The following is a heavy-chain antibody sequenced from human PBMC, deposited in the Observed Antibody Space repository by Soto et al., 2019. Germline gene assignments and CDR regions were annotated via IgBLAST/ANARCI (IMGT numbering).Heavy chain of an antibody. D-gene: IGHD2-2*01. CDR1: GYTFTSYY. CDR3: ARGEGIVVVPAASLNDY. J-gene: IGHJ4*02. Sequence: SVKVSCKASGYTFTSYYMHWVRQAPGQGLEWMGIINPSGGSTSYAQKFQGRVTMTRDTSTSTVYMELSSLRSEDTAVYYCARGEGIVVVPAASLNDYWGQGTLVTVSS. V-gene: IGHV1-46*01. CDR2: INPSGGST.